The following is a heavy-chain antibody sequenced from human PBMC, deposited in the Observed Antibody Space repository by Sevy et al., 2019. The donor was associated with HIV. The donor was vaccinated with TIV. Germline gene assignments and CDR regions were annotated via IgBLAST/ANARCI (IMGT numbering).Heavy chain of an antibody. D-gene: IGHD6-19*01. CDR3: VSLFLSYRSGWSYFDY. CDR1: GFTVNDKY. CDR2: IFSSGST. J-gene: IGHJ4*02. V-gene: IGHV3-66*02. Sequence: GESLKISCAISGFTVNDKYIIWVRQAPGKGLEWVSVIFSSGSTYYADSAKGRFTISRDNSKNTVDLQMNSVRAEDTAVYYCVSLFLSYRSGWSYFDYWGQGTLVTVS.